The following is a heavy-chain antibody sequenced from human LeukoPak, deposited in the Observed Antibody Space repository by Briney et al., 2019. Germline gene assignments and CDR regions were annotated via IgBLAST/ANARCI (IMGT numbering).Heavy chain of an antibody. CDR1: VFTFDDYA. CDR2: ITWDGVST. Sequence: PGGSLRLSCAASVFTFDDYAMQWVRQAPGKGLEWVSLITWDGVSTYYADSVKGRFTISRDNSKNSLYLQMNSLRAEDTALYYCAKANYFHYMDVWGKGTTVTVSS. J-gene: IGHJ6*03. CDR3: AKANYFHYMDV. V-gene: IGHV3-43D*03.